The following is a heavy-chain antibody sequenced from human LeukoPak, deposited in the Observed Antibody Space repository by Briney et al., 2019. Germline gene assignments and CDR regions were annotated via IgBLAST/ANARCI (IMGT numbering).Heavy chain of an antibody. CDR3: ARRRIAVAGWFDP. D-gene: IGHD6-19*01. V-gene: IGHV1-8*01. J-gene: IGHJ5*02. Sequence: EASVKVSCKASGYTFTSYDINWVRQATGQGLEWMGWMNPNSGNTGYARKFQGRVTMTRNTSISTAYMELSSLRSEDTAVYYCARRRIAVAGWFDPWGQGTLVTVSS. CDR2: MNPNSGNT. CDR1: GYTFTSYD.